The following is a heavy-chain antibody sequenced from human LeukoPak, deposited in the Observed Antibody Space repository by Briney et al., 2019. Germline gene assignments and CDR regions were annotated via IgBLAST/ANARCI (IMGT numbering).Heavy chain of an antibody. V-gene: IGHV4-34*01. CDR3: ARGTGDSCKD. CDR2: INHSGST. J-gene: IGHJ4*02. D-gene: IGHD3-22*01. CDR1: GGSFSGYY. Sequence: SETLSLTCAVYGGSFSGYYWSWIRQPPGKGLEWIGEINHSGSTNYNPSLKSRVTISVDTSKNQFSLKLSSVTAADTAVYYCARGTGDSCKDWGLGTLVTVSS.